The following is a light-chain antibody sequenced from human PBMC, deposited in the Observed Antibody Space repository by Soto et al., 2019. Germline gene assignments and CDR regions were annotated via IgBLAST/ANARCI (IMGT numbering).Light chain of an antibody. Sequence: QSALTQPASVSGSPGQSITISCTGTSSDVGGYNYVSWYQQHPGKAPKLMIYEGSKRPSGVSNRFSGSKSGNTASLTISGLQAEDEADYYCCSYAGSSSNVVFGGGTQLTVL. CDR3: CSYAGSSSNVV. V-gene: IGLV2-23*01. CDR1: SSDVGGYNY. CDR2: EGS. J-gene: IGLJ2*01.